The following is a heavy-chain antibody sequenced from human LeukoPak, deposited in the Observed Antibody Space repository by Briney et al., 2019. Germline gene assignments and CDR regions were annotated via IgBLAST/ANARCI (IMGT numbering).Heavy chain of an antibody. CDR2: ISAGSRYM. D-gene: IGHD3-22*01. CDR3: ARESYDSSGYYPRDFDS. V-gene: IGHV3-21*01. J-gene: IGHJ4*02. Sequence: GGSLRLSCAASGLTFSSHSMNWVRQAPGKGLEWVSSISAGSRYMYFADSVKGRFTIFRDDAYNSLYLQMDSLRAEDTAVYYCARESYDSSGYYPRDFDSWGQGTLVSVSS. CDR1: GLTFSSHS.